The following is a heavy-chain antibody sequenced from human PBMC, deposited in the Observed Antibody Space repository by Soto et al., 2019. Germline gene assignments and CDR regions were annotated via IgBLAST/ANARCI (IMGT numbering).Heavy chain of an antibody. D-gene: IGHD1-26*01. V-gene: IGHV1-69*04. Sequence: SVKVSCKASGGTFSSYTISWVRQAPGQGLEWMGRIIPILGIANYAQKFQGRVTITADKSTSTAYMELSSLRSEDTAVYYCAREVGAWPNFDYWGQGTLVTVSS. CDR1: GGTFSSYT. J-gene: IGHJ4*02. CDR3: AREVGAWPNFDY. CDR2: IIPILGIA.